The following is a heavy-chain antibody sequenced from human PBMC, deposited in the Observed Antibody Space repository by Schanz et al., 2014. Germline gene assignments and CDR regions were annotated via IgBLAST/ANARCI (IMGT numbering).Heavy chain of an antibody. CDR3: ARARSWPDY. D-gene: IGHD6-13*01. J-gene: IGHJ4*02. CDR2: IYTDGST. V-gene: IGHV3-66*01. CDR1: GFTVSKNY. Sequence: EVQLVESGGGLVQPGGSLRLSCAASGFTVSKNYMSWVRQAPGKGLEWVSIIYTDGSTYYADSVRDRFTISRDNSKNMLYLQINNLRAEDTAVYYCARARSWPDYWGQGTLVTVSS.